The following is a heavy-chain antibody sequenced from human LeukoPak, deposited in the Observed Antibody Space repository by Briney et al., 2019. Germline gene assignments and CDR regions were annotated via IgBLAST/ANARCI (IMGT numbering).Heavy chain of an antibody. D-gene: IGHD1-1*01. CDR3: ARAGTTGTPPYYYYYMDV. Sequence: SVKVSCKASGGTFSSYAISWVRQAPGQGLEWMGGIIPIFGTANYAQKFQGRVTITTDESTSTAYMELSSLRSEDTAVYYCARAGTTGTPPYYYYYMDVWGKGTTVTVSS. CDR1: GGTFSSYA. CDR2: IIPIFGTA. J-gene: IGHJ6*03. V-gene: IGHV1-69*05.